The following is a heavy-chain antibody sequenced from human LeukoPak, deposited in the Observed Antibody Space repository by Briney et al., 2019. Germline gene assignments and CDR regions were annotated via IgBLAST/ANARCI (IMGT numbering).Heavy chain of an antibody. D-gene: IGHD6-13*01. CDR2: INPNSGGT. CDR1: GYTFTGYY. J-gene: IGHJ5*02. V-gene: IGHV1-2*02. Sequence: ASVKVSCKASGYTFTGYYIHWVRQAPGQGLEWMGWINPNSGGTDYAQKFQGRVTMTRDTSIRTAYMEVSSLTSDDTAIYYCARDLLQQHLVHHWLDPWGQGTLVTVSS. CDR3: ARDLLQQHLVHHWLDP.